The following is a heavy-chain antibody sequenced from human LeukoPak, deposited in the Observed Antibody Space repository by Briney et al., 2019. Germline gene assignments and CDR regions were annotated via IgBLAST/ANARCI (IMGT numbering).Heavy chain of an antibody. CDR3: ARGDGYNFFDY. V-gene: IGHV3-53*01. CDR1: GFTFGDYA. Sequence: GGSLRLSCTGSGFTFGDYAMSWFRQAPGKGLEWVSVFYVGGATYYADSVKGRFTISRDNSENTLYLQMKSLRAEDTAVYYCARGDGYNFFDYWGQGTLVTVSS. D-gene: IGHD5-24*01. CDR2: FYVGGAT. J-gene: IGHJ4*02.